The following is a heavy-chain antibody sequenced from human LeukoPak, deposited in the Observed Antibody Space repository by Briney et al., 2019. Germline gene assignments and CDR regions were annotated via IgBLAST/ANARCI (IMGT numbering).Heavy chain of an antibody. D-gene: IGHD2-15*01. CDR2: INHSGST. V-gene: IGHV4-34*01. CDR1: GPSFSGYY. Sequence: TETLSPTCAVYGPSFSGYYCSSISQHPGEWLEWVAAINHSGSTTYNPSLNNRVTISVDTSKNQFSLKLSSVTAADTAVYDCASLLLYCSGGSCYSGGHKKYYFDYWGQGTLVTVS. J-gene: IGHJ4*02. CDR3: ASLLLYCSGGSCYSGGHKKYYFDY.